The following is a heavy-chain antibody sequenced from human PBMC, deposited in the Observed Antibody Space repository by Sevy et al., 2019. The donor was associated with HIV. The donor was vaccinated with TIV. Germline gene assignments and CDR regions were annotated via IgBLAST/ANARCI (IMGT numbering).Heavy chain of an antibody. D-gene: IGHD6-19*01. CDR3: AKDGVSGSGPSAEYFHH. Sequence: GGSLRLSCAASGFSFDDYAMHWVRQAPGKGLEWVSGISWNSAFIGYADSVKGRYTISRDNAKNSLYLQINSLKPEDTAFYYCAKDGVSGSGPSAEYFHHWGQGTLVTVSS. V-gene: IGHV3-9*01. J-gene: IGHJ1*01. CDR1: GFSFDDYA. CDR2: ISWNSAFI.